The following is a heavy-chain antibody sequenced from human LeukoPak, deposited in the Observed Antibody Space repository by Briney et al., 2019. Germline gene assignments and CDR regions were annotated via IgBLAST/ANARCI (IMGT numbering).Heavy chain of an antibody. Sequence: GGSLRLSCAASGFSFRDFGMGWVRQAPGKRLEWVSSIFGSRDSISYANSVKGRFTISRDNTENSLYLQMDSLRVEDTAVYYCTRGMDHINYAWFDPWGQGTLVIVSS. CDR1: GFSFRDFG. CDR2: IFGSRDSI. V-gene: IGHV3-21*06. CDR3: TRGMDHINYAWFDP. J-gene: IGHJ5*02. D-gene: IGHD4-11*01.